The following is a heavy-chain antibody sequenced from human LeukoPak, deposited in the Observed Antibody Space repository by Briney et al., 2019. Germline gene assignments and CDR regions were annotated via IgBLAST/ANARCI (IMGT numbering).Heavy chain of an antibody. CDR2: INPLSGST. D-gene: IGHD3-9*01. CDR1: GYTLTSYY. J-gene: IGHJ4*02. CDR3: ARTDWEFDY. Sequence: ASVKVSCKASGYTLTSYYMHWVRQTPGQGLEWVGIINPLSGSTSYAQKFQGRVTMTRDTSTSTVYMQLSSLRSEDTAVYYCARTDWEFDYWGQRTLVTVSS. V-gene: IGHV1-46*01.